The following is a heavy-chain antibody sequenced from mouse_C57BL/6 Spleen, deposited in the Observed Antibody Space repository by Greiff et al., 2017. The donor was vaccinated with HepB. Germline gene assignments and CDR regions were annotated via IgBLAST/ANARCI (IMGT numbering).Heavy chain of an antibody. Sequence: QVQLQQSGAELVKPGASVKISCKASGYAFSSYWMNWVKQRPGKGLEWIGQIYPGDGDTNYNGKFKGKATLTADKSSSTAYMQFSSLTSEDSAVYFCARRNYGSSPYFDYWGQGTTLTVSS. CDR2: IYPGDGDT. CDR3: ARRNYGSSPYFDY. D-gene: IGHD1-1*01. V-gene: IGHV1-80*01. CDR1: GYAFSSYW. J-gene: IGHJ2*01.